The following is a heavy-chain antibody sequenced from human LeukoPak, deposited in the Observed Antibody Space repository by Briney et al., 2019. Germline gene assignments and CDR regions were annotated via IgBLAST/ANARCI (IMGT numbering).Heavy chain of an antibody. J-gene: IGHJ4*02. CDR3: ARGGLNYDFWSGYYGGGYFDY. Sequence: SETLSLTCAVYGGSFSGYYWSWIRQPPGKGLEWIGEINHSGSTNYNPSLKSRVTISVDTSKNQFSLKLSSVAAADTAVYYCARGGLNYDFWSGYYGGGYFDYWGQGTLVTVSS. V-gene: IGHV4-34*01. CDR1: GGSFSGYY. CDR2: INHSGST. D-gene: IGHD3-3*01.